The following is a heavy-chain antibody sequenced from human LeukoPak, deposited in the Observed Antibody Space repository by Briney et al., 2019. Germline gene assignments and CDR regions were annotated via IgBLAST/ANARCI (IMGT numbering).Heavy chain of an antibody. D-gene: IGHD6-13*01. CDR2: ISGSGGST. Sequence: GSLRLSCAASGFTLSSYAMSWVRQAPGKGLEWVSAISGSGGSTYYADSVKGRFTISRDNSKNTLYLQMNSLRAEDTAVYYCAKTGTPWYYFDYWGQGTLVTVSS. CDR3: AKTGTPWYYFDY. J-gene: IGHJ4*02. V-gene: IGHV3-23*01. CDR1: GFTLSSYA.